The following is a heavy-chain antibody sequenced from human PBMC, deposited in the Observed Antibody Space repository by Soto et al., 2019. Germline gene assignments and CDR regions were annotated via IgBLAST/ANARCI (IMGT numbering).Heavy chain of an antibody. J-gene: IGHJ6*04. D-gene: IGHD1-1*01. Sequence: PGGSLRLSCAASGFTFSSYGMHWVRQAPGKGLEWVAVIWYDGSNKYYADSVKGRFTISRDNSKNTLYLQMNSLRAEDTAVYYCAKDYLLEAVWGKGTTVTVSS. V-gene: IGHV3-33*06. CDR3: AKDYLLEAV. CDR1: GFTFSSYG. CDR2: IWYDGSNK.